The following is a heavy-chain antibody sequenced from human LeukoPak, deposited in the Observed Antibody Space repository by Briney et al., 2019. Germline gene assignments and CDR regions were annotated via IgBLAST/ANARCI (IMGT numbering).Heavy chain of an antibody. CDR1: GGSISSYY. CDR2: IHTSGST. Sequence: SETLSLTCTVSGGSISSYYWSWIRQPAGKGLEWIGRIHTSGSTNYNPSLKSRVTMSVDTSKNQFSLKLSSVTAADTAVYYCARGGGYSYATNWFDPWGQGTLVTVSS. V-gene: IGHV4-4*07. CDR3: ARGGGYSYATNWFDP. D-gene: IGHD5-18*01. J-gene: IGHJ5*02.